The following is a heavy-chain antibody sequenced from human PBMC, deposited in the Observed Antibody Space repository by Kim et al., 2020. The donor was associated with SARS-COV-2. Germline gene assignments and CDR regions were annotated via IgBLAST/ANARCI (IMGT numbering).Heavy chain of an antibody. CDR1: GFTFSSYA. CDR2: ISSNGGST. J-gene: IGHJ4*02. V-gene: IGHV3-64*01. D-gene: IGHD6-19*01. Sequence: GGSLRLSCAASGFTFSSYAMHWVRQAPGKGLEYVSAISSNGGSTYYANSVKGRFTISRDNSKNTLYLQMGSLRSEDMAVYYCARSIAVAGTHIDYWGQGT. CDR3: ARSIAVAGTHIDY.